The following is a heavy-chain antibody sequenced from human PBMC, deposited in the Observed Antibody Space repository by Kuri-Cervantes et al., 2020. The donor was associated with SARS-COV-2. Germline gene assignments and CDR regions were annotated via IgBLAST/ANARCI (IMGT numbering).Heavy chain of an antibody. V-gene: IGHV4-38-2*01. CDR1: GYSIRNGYY. Sequence: SQTLSLTCAVSGYSIRNGYYWGCIRQPPGKGLEWIGSIYYSGSTYYNPSLKSRVTISVDTSKNQFSLKLSSVTAADTAVYYCARMYYYDSSGYFEPLAFDIWGQGTMVTVSS. CDR2: IYYSGST. CDR3: ARMYYYDSSGYFEPLAFDI. J-gene: IGHJ3*02. D-gene: IGHD3-22*01.